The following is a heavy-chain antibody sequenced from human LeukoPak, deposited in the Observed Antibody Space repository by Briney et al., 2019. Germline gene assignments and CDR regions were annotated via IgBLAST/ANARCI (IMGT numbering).Heavy chain of an antibody. V-gene: IGHV4-4*07. CDR2: IYTSGST. CDR3: ARLGYSSGYFDY. D-gene: IGHD5-18*01. CDR1: RGSLSSYY. Sequence: PSETLSLTCTVSRGSLSSYYWGWIRQPAWKGLEWIGRIYTSGSTNYKPSLKSRVTMSVDTSKNQFSLKLSSVTAADTAVYYCARLGYSSGYFDYWGKGTLVTVS. J-gene: IGHJ4*02.